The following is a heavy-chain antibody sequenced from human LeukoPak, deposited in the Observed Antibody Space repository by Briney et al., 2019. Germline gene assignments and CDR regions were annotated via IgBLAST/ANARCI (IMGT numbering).Heavy chain of an antibody. D-gene: IGHD6-19*01. Sequence: SETLSLTCTVSGGSISSYYWSWIRQPPGKGLEWIGYIYYSGSTNYNPSLKSRVTISVDTSKNQFSLKLSSVTAADTAVYYCARDSGSSGWPGVPGWFDPWGQGTLVTVSS. CDR3: ARDSGSSGWPGVPGWFDP. CDR1: GGSISSYY. V-gene: IGHV4-59*08. CDR2: IYYSGST. J-gene: IGHJ5*02.